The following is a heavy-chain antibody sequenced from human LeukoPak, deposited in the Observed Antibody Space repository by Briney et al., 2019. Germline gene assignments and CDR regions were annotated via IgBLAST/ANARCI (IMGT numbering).Heavy chain of an antibody. Sequence: TGGSLRLSCAASGFTFSSYWMHWVRQAPGKGLVWVSRINSDGSSTIYADSVKGRFTISRDNAKNTLYLQMNSLRAEDTAVYYCARGRHDSSGYYYYYGMDVWGQGTTVTVSS. CDR3: ARGRHDSSGYYYYYGMDV. V-gene: IGHV3-74*01. CDR1: GFTFSSYW. J-gene: IGHJ6*02. D-gene: IGHD3-22*01. CDR2: INSDGSST.